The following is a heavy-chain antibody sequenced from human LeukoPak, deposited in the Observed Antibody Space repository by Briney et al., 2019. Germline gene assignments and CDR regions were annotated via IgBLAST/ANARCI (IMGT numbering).Heavy chain of an antibody. V-gene: IGHV3-11*04. J-gene: IGHJ4*02. Sequence: GGSLRLSCAASGFTFSDYYTSWIRQPPGKGLEWVSYISSSGNTIYYADSVKGRFTISRDNAKNSLYLHMNSLRAEDTAVYYCARFPKRVDFWFWVDYWGQGTLVTVSS. CDR1: GFTFSDYY. CDR3: ARFPKRVDFWFWVDY. D-gene: IGHD3-3*01. CDR2: ISSSGNTI.